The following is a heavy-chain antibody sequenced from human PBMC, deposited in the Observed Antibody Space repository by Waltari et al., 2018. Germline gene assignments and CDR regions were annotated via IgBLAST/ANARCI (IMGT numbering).Heavy chain of an antibody. D-gene: IGHD2-15*01. V-gene: IGHV3-30*01. J-gene: IGHJ4*02. Sequence: QVQLVESGGGVVQPGGSLRLSCEAPELIFRTYIKTWVRQAPGKGLEWVPAMSFDGFSKYYAASVNGRFIIGRDDSKNTVYVQINSLTVEDTAVYYCAREGGTSGYSGYLDYWGQGTLLTVSS. CDR1: ELIFRTYI. CDR3: AREGGTSGYSGYLDY. CDR2: MSFDGFSK.